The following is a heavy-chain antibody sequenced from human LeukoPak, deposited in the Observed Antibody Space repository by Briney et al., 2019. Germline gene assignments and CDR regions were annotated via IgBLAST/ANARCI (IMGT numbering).Heavy chain of an antibody. CDR2: IGGSDGGT. D-gene: IGHD1-1*01. CDR1: AFTFSTYA. V-gene: IGHV3-23*01. J-gene: IGHJ4*02. CDR3: AKGHDTRTATLDY. Sequence: GGSLRLSCAASAFTFSTYAMNWVRQAPGKGLEWVSAIGGSDGGTYYADSVKGRFTISRDNSRNTLYLQMNSLTAEDTAIYYCAKGHDTRTATLDYWGQGTLATVSS.